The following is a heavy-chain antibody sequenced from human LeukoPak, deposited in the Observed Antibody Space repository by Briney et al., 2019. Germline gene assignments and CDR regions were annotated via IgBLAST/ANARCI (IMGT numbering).Heavy chain of an antibody. CDR1: GYSISSGYY. J-gene: IGHJ6*03. Sequence: SETLSLTCAVSGYSISSGYYWGWIRQPPGKGLEWIGSIYHSGSTYHNPSLKSRVTISVDTSKNQFSLKLSSVTAADTAVYYCARRYCSSTSCRQYYYYYYYMDVWGKGTTVTVSS. V-gene: IGHV4-38-2*01. CDR3: ARRYCSSTSCRQYYYYYYYMDV. CDR2: IYHSGST. D-gene: IGHD2-2*01.